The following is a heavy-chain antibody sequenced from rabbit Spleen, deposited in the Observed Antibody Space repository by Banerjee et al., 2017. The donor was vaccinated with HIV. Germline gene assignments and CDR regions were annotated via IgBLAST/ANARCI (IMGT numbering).Heavy chain of an antibody. D-gene: IGHD7-1*01. Sequence: QSLEESGGDLVKPGASLTLTCTASGVSFTSNYYMCWVRQAPGKGLEWIACIVGGSGGSAYSASWAKGRFTTSKPSSTTVTLQMTSLTAADTATYFCARWASTDGYFDLWGPGTLVTVS. V-gene: IGHV1S40*01. J-gene: IGHJ4*01. CDR1: GVSFTSNYY. CDR2: IVGGSGGSA. CDR3: ARWASTDGYFDL.